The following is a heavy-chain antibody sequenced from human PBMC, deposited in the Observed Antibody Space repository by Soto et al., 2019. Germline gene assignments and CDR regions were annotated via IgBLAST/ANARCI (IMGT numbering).Heavy chain of an antibody. V-gene: IGHV4-59*01. CDR3: ARTHCSSTNCTGAAFDI. J-gene: IGHJ3*02. CDR1: GGSISSYY. CDR2: IYYSGST. Sequence: PSDTLPLTCTFSGGSISSYYWRCVRQPPGKGLEWLGYIYYSGSTKYNPSLKSRVTISVDTSKNQFSLMLSSVTAADTAVYYCARTHCSSTNCTGAAFDIWGQGTMVT. D-gene: IGHD2-2*01.